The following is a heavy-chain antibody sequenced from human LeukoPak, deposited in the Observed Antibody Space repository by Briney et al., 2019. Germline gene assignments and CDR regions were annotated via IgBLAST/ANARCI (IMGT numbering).Heavy chain of an antibody. D-gene: IGHD2-15*01. J-gene: IGHJ2*01. CDR2: ISSSSSYI. Sequence: GGSLRLSCAASGFTFSSYSMNWVLQAPGKGLEWVSSISSSSSYIYYADSVKGRFTISRDNAKNSLYLQMNSLRAEDTAVYYCARDPIVVVVAATPVWYFDLWGRGTLVTVSS. CDR1: GFTFSSYS. CDR3: ARDPIVVVVAATPVWYFDL. V-gene: IGHV3-21*01.